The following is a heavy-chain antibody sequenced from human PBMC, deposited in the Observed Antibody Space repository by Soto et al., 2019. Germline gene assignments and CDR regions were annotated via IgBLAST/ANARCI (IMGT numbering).Heavy chain of an antibody. V-gene: IGHV3-64*01. D-gene: IGHD3-16*01. CDR1: GFTFSNYA. Sequence: EVQLVESGGGLVQPGGSLRLSCAASGFTFSNYAMHWVRQAPGKGLEYVSAISSNGGTTYYVNSVKGRFTTSRDNSKHTLYLQMGSLRTDDMAVYYCARVGGHYTSDHWGQGTLVTVSS. CDR3: ARVGGHYTSDH. J-gene: IGHJ5*02. CDR2: ISSNGGTT.